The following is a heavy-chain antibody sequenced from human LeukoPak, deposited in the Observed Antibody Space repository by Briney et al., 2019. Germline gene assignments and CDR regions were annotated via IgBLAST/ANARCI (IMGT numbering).Heavy chain of an antibody. J-gene: IGHJ4*02. CDR3: ARWATSFDL. V-gene: IGHV3-7*01. CDR2: IKQDGSDK. Sequence: GGSLRPSCAASGFTFGNYWMSWVRQAPGKGLEWVANIKQDGSDKYHVDSVTGRFTISRDNAKNSLYLEMNSLRAEDTAVYYCARWATSFDLWGQGALVTVSS. CDR1: GFTFGNYW. D-gene: IGHD6-6*01.